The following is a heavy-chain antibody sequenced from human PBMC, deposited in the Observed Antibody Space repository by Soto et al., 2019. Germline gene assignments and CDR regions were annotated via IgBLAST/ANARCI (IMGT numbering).Heavy chain of an antibody. CDR2: ISAYNGNT. CDR1: GYTFTSYG. J-gene: IGHJ6*02. D-gene: IGHD6-6*01. Sequence: QVQLVQSGAEVKKPGASVKVSCKASGYTFTSYGISWVRQAPGQGLEWMGWISAYNGNTNYAQKLQGRVTMTTDTSTSTAYMELRSLRSDDTAVYYCARDGSDSSSSRGYYYYYGMDVWGQGTTVTVSS. V-gene: IGHV1-18*01. CDR3: ARDGSDSSSSRGYYYYYGMDV.